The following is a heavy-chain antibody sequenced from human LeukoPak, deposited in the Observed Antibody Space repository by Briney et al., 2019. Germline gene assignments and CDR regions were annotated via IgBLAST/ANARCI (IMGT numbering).Heavy chain of an antibody. CDR2: INEGGSES. CDR1: GLTFSGFW. Sequence: GGSLRLSCAASGLTFSGFWMTWVRQAPGRGLEWVANINEGGSESHYLDSVNGRFTISRDNAHNSLYLQMNNLRAEDTAVYFCAPGGHVDYLGPGTLVTVSS. D-gene: IGHD3-10*01. V-gene: IGHV3-7*01. J-gene: IGHJ4*02. CDR3: APGGHVDY.